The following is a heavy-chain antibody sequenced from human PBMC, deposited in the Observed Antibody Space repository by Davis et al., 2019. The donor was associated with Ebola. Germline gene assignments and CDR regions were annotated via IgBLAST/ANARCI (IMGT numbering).Heavy chain of an antibody. D-gene: IGHD6-19*01. Sequence: GSLRLSCDVSGGSISSTHWWSWVRQPPGKALEWIGHIYHSGSTFANPSLRSRVTISVDTSKNQFSLNLSSVTAADTAVYYCARRTNTGWYYYLDYWGQGILVTVSS. CDR1: GGSISSTHW. CDR3: ARRTNTGWYYYLDY. CDR2: IYHSGST. J-gene: IGHJ4*02. V-gene: IGHV4-4*02.